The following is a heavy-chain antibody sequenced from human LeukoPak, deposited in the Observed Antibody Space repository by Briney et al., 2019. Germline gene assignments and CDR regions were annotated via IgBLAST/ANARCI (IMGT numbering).Heavy chain of an antibody. Sequence: GASVTVSFKASGGTFSSYAISWVRQAPGQGLEWMGRIIPILGIANYAQKFQGRVTITADKSTSTAYMELSSLRSEDTAVYYCARAGQLYYYYGMDVWGQGTTVTVSS. CDR2: IIPILGIA. CDR1: GGTFSSYA. J-gene: IGHJ6*02. V-gene: IGHV1-69*04. CDR3: ARAGQLYYYYGMDV. D-gene: IGHD5-18*01.